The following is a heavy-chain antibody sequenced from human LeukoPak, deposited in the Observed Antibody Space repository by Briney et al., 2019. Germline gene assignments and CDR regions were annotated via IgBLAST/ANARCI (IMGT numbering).Heavy chain of an antibody. CDR3: AREHCSGGSCYDGYGMDV. V-gene: IGHV1-69*04. CDR2: IIPILGIA. D-gene: IGHD2-15*01. Sequence: SVKVSCKASGGTFSSYAISWVRQAPGQGLEWMGRIIPILGIANYAQKLQGRVTMTTDTSTSTAYMELRSLRSDDTAVYYCAREHCSGGSCYDGYGMDVWGQGTTVTVSS. J-gene: IGHJ6*02. CDR1: GGTFSSYA.